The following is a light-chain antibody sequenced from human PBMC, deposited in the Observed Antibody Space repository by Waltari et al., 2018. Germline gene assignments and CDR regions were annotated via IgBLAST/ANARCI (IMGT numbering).Light chain of an antibody. CDR3: QVWDANTDPGV. Sequence: SYVLTQPPSVSVAPGKTASITCGGTHIESKSVHWYQQKPGQAPILVISYDSDRPSGIPERFSGSNSGNTATLTISRVEAGDEADYYCQVWDANTDPGVFGTGTEVTVL. V-gene: IGLV3-21*04. CDR2: YDS. J-gene: IGLJ1*01. CDR1: HIESKS.